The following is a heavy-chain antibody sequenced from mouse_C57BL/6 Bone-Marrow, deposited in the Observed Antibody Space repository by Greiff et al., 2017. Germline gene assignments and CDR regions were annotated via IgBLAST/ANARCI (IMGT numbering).Heavy chain of an antibody. CDR3: DRGIITTVVASYYFDY. J-gene: IGHJ2*01. V-gene: IGHV5-17*01. D-gene: IGHD1-1*01. CDR2: ISSGSSTI. Sequence: EVMLVESGGGLVKPGGSLKLSCAASGFTFSDYGMHWVRQAPEKGLEWVAYISSGSSTIYYADTVKGRFTISRDNAKNTLFLQMTSLRSEDTAMYYCDRGIITTVVASYYFDYWGQGTTRTVSS. CDR1: GFTFSDYG.